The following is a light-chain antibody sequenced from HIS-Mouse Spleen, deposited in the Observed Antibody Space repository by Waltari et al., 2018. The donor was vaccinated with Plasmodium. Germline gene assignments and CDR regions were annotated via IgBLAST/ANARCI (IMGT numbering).Light chain of an antibody. CDR3: CSYAGSSTYV. V-gene: IGLV2-23*01. CDR1: SSDVGRYNL. Sequence: QSALTQPASVSGSPGQSITISCTGTSSDVGRYNLVSWYQQHPGKAPKLMIYEGSTRPSGVSNRFSGSKSGNTASLTISGLQAEDEADYYCCSYAGSSTYVFGTGTKVTVL. J-gene: IGLJ1*01. CDR2: EGS.